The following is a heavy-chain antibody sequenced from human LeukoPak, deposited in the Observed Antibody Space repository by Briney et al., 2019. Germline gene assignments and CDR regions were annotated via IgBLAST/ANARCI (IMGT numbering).Heavy chain of an antibody. V-gene: IGHV1-2*02. D-gene: IGHD2-2*01. CDR3: ARDWEDIVVVPAGWFDP. CDR2: INPNSGGT. CDR1: GYTFTGYY. Sequence: ASVKVSCKASGYTFTGYYMHWVRQAPGQGLEWMGWINPNSGGTNYAQKFQGRVTMTRDTSISTAYMELSRLRSDDTAVYYCARDWEDIVVVPAGWFDPWGQGTLVTVSS. J-gene: IGHJ5*02.